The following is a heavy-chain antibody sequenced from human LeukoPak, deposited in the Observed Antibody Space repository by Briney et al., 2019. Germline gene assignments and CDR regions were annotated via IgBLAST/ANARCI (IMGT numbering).Heavy chain of an antibody. CDR2: ISASGHYI. CDR1: GFTFGSFA. CDR3: ARDGSWGDHQFYFYMDV. D-gene: IGHD3-16*01. Sequence: GGSLRLSCEASGFTFGSFAMSWVRQAPGKGLEWLSGISASGHYIYYADSVKGRFTISRDNSKNTLYIEMNSLRAEDTAVYYCARDGSWGDHQFYFYMDVWGKGTTVTVSS. J-gene: IGHJ6*03. V-gene: IGHV3-23*01.